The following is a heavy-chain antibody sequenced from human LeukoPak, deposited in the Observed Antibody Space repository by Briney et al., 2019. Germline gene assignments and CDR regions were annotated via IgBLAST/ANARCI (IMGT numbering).Heavy chain of an antibody. V-gene: IGHV1-2*02. CDR2: INPNSGGT. D-gene: IGHD5-18*01. CDR3: ARDVAPRGYSYGSGAFDI. Sequence: ASVKVSCKASGYTFTGYYIHWVRQAPGQGLEWMGWINPNSGGTKYAQNFQGRVTMTRDTSISTAYMELSRLRSDDTAVYYCARDVAPRGYSYGSGAFDIWGQGTMVTVSS. CDR1: GYTFTGYY. J-gene: IGHJ3*02.